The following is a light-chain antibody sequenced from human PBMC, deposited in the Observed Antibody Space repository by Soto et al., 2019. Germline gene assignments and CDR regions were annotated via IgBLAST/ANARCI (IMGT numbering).Light chain of an antibody. J-gene: IGKJ1*01. CDR3: QQLNGSPWT. Sequence: IQMTQSPSTLSASVGDRVTVTCRASQSISSWLAWYQQKPGKAPKLLIYDVSSLQSGVPSRFTGSGSGTEFTLTISSLQPDDFATYYCQQLNGSPWTFGQGTKVDIK. V-gene: IGKV1-5*01. CDR2: DVS. CDR1: QSISSW.